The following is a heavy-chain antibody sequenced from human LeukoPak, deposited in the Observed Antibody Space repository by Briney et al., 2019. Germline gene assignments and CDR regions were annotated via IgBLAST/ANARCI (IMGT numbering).Heavy chain of an antibody. CDR1: GFTFSNYA. CDR2: ISGSGGGT. V-gene: IGHV3-23*01. J-gene: IGHJ4*02. CDR3: AKDLTVRGVIMAYYFDY. D-gene: IGHD3-10*01. Sequence: PGGSLRLSCEAAGFTFSNYAMSWVRQAPGKGLEWVSGISGSGGGTYYGDSVKGRFTISRDNSKNTLYLQMDSLRAEDTAVYYCAKDLTVRGVIMAYYFDYWGQGTLVTVSS.